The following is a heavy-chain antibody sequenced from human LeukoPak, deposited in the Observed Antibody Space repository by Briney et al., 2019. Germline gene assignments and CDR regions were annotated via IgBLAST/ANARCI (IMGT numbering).Heavy chain of an antibody. CDR2: IYYTGST. V-gene: IGHV4-59*01. J-gene: IGHJ4*02. CDR3: ASAGNPHYFDF. Sequence: SETLSLTCTVSGGSISSNYWNWIRQPAGKGLEWIGNIYYTGSTNYNPSLQSRVAISIDTSKNQFSLTLNSVTAADAAVYYCASAGNPHYFDFWGQGPLVTVSS. CDR1: GGSISSNY.